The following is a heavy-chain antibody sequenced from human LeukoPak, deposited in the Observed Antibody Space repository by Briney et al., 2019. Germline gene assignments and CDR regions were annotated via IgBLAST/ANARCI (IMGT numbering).Heavy chain of an antibody. V-gene: IGHV4-34*01. D-gene: IGHD6-6*01. CDR2: INHSGST. CDR3: ARRAARTEGYYYYMDV. J-gene: IGHJ6*03. CDR1: GGSFSVYH. Sequence: SETLSLTCAVYGGSFSVYHWSWIRQPPGKGLEWIGEINHSGSTNYNSSLKSRVTISVDTSKSQFSLRLNSVTAADTAVHYCARRAARTEGYYYYMDVWGKGTTVTVSS.